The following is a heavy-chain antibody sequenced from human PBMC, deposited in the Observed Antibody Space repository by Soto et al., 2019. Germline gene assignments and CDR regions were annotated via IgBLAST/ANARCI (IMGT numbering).Heavy chain of an antibody. J-gene: IGHJ4*02. Sequence: QVQVVQSGAEVKKPESSVKVSCKPSGVTFNTYTVNWVRQAPGDGLEWMGRLIPSLDMANYAHKFKDRVTITADRSTFTAYMELNSLTPDDTAVYYCAITYCRDNSCPRDFDFWGPGTRVTVSS. D-gene: IGHD2-21*01. CDR3: AITYCRDNSCPRDFDF. CDR2: LIPSLDMA. CDR1: GVTFNTYT. V-gene: IGHV1-69*02.